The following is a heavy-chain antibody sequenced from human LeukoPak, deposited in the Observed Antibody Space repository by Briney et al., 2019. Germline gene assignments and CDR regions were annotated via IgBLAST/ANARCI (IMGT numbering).Heavy chain of an antibody. CDR3: ARGLLGTTTSYFDY. J-gene: IGHJ4*02. CDR2: ITYDGSNK. Sequence: GGSLRLSCAASGFTFSSYVMHWVRQAPGKGLEWVAVITYDGSNKYYAESVKGRFTISRDNSKNTLDLQMNSLRAEDTAVYYCARGLLGTTTSYFDYWGQGTLVTVSS. CDR1: GFTFSSYV. D-gene: IGHD1-26*01. V-gene: IGHV3-30-3*01.